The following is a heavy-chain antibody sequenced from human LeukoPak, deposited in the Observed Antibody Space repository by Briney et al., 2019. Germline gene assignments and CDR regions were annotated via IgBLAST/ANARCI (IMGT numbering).Heavy chain of an antibody. V-gene: IGHV7-4-1*02. CDR2: INTNTGNP. Sequence: EASVKVSCKASGYTFTSYAMNWVRQAPGQGLKWMGWINTNTGNPTYAQGFTGRFVFSLDTSVSTAYLQISSLKAEDTAVYYCARDGGPIAAAGFDYWGQGTLVTVSS. CDR1: GYTFTSYA. D-gene: IGHD6-13*01. J-gene: IGHJ4*02. CDR3: ARDGGPIAAAGFDY.